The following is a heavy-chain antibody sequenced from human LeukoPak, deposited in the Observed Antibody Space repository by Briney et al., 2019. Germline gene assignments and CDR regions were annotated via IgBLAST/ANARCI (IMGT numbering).Heavy chain of an antibody. D-gene: IGHD3-22*01. V-gene: IGHV4-59*08. CDR2: IYYSGST. CDR1: GGSISSYY. CDR3: ARLYDSSGYNDY. J-gene: IGHJ4*02. Sequence: SETLSLTCSVSGGSISSYYWSWIRQPPGKGLEWIGYIYYSGSTYYNPSLKSRVTISVDTSKNQFSLKLSSVTAADTAVYYCARLYDSSGYNDYWGQGTLVTVSS.